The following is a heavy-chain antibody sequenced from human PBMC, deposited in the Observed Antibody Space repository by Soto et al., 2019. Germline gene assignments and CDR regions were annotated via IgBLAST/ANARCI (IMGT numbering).Heavy chain of an antibody. CDR2: ISYDGSNK. Sequence: QVQLVESGGGVVQPGRSLRLSCAASGFTFSSYGMHWVRQAPGKGLEWVAVISYDGSNKYYADSVKGRFTISRDNSKNTLYLQMNSLRAEDTDVYYCANDLTMFRGVRRYWGPGTLVTVSS. V-gene: IGHV3-30*18. CDR3: ANDLTMFRGVRRY. J-gene: IGHJ4*02. D-gene: IGHD3-10*01. CDR1: GFTFSSYG.